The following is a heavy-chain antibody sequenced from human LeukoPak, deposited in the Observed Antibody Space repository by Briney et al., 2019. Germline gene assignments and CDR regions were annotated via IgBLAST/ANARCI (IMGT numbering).Heavy chain of an antibody. D-gene: IGHD3-3*01. J-gene: IGHJ4*02. V-gene: IGHV1-2*05. CDR2: INTNSGGT. CDR1: GYTFTGYY. CDR3: SRGLKGVLSGVVIY. Sequence: ASVKVSCKASGYTFTGYYMHWVRQAPGQGLEWMGRINTNSGGTNYAQKFQGKVTMTRDTSISTAYMELSRLRSDDTDVYYCSRGLKGVLSGVVIYWCQGTLITVSS.